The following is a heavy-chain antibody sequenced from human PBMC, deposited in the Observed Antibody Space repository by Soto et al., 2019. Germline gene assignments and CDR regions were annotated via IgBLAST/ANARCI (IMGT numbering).Heavy chain of an antibody. Sequence: EVQLLESGGGLAQPGGSLRLSCAASGFTFRNNVLGWVRQAPGKGLDWVSGITGSGRDTYYADSVKGRFTISRDNSKNMVFLQMNSLRAEDTALYYCAKNGLDNSPSAIDSWGPGTLVTVSS. V-gene: IGHV3-23*01. D-gene: IGHD2-8*01. CDR2: ITGSGRDT. CDR1: GFTFRNNV. CDR3: AKNGLDNSPSAIDS. J-gene: IGHJ4*02.